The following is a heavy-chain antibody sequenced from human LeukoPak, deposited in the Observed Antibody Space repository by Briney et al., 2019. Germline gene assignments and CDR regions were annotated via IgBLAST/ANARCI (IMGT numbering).Heavy chain of an antibody. J-gene: IGHJ5*02. CDR1: GGSISSHY. CDR2: IYYSGST. D-gene: IGHD2-2*01. CDR3: ARDLGYCSSISCYPWIDP. Sequence: PSETLSLTCTVSGGSISSHYWSWIRQPPGKGLEWIGYIYYSGSTNYNPSLKSRVTISVDTSKNQFSLKLTSVTAADTAVYYCARDLGYCSSISCYPWIDPWGQGTLVTVSS. V-gene: IGHV4-59*11.